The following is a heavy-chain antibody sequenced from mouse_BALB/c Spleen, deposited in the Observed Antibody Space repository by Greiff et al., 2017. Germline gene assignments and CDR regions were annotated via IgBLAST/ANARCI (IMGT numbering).Heavy chain of an antibody. V-gene: IGHV1-9*01. J-gene: IGHJ4*01. Sequence: VQLQQSGAELMKPGASVKISCKATGYTFSSYWIEWVKQRPGHGLEWIGELLPGSGSTNYNEKFKGKATFTADTSSNPAYMQLSSLTSEDSTVYYCARREDYGNHYYAMDYWGQGTSVTVSS. CDR2: LLPGSGST. CDR3: ARREDYGNHYYAMDY. CDR1: GYTFSSYW. D-gene: IGHD2-1*01.